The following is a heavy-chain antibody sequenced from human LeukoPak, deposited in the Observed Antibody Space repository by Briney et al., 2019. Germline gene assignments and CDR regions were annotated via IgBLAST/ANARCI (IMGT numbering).Heavy chain of an antibody. Sequence: GGSLRLSCSASGFTFSRYAMSWVREARGKGLEWVSAISGSGGSTYYADSVKGLFTISRDNSKNTLYLQMNSLRAEDTAVYYCAKDPLAHYYDSSGTGVLDYWGQGTLVTVSS. J-gene: IGHJ4*02. CDR2: ISGSGGST. CDR3: AKDPLAHYYDSSGTGVLDY. D-gene: IGHD3-22*01. CDR1: GFTFSRYA. V-gene: IGHV3-23*01.